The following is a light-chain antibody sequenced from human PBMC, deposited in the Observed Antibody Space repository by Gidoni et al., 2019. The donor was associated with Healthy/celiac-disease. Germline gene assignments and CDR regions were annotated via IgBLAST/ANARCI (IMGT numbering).Light chain of an antibody. CDR1: QSVSSY. CDR3: QQRSNWPLLT. J-gene: IGKJ4*01. CDR2: DAS. V-gene: IGKV3-11*01. Sequence: EIVLTQSPATLPLSPGVRATLSCRASQSVSSYLAWYQQKPGQAPRLLIYDASNRATGIPARFSGSGSGTDFTLTISSLEPEDFAVYYCQQRSNWPLLTFGGGTKVEIK.